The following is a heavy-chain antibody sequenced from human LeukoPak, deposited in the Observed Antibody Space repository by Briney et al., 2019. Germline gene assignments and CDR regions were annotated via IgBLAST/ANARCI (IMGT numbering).Heavy chain of an antibody. Sequence: GASVKVSCKASGYTFTGYYMHWVRQAPGQGLEWVGRINPNSGGTNYAQKFQGRVTMTRDTSISTAYMELSRLRSDDTAVYYCASHYYDSSGYYYDQKYFQHWGQGTLVTVSS. D-gene: IGHD3-22*01. CDR3: ASHYYDSSGYYYDQKYFQH. CDR1: GYTFTGYY. J-gene: IGHJ1*01. CDR2: INPNSGGT. V-gene: IGHV1-2*06.